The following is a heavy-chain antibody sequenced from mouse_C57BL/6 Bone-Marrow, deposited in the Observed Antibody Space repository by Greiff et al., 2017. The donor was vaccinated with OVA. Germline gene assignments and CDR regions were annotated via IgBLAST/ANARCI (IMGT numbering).Heavy chain of an antibody. D-gene: IGHD1-1*02. CDR1: GYTFTSYW. CDR2: IDPKSGGT. V-gene: IGHV1-72*01. J-gene: IGHJ2*01. Sequence: QVQLQQPGAELVKPGASVKLSCKASGYTFTSYWMHWVKQRPGRGLEWIGRIDPKSGGTKYNEKFKSKATLTVAKSSSTAYMQLSSLTSEDSAVYHCARDQLFFDYWGQGTTLTVSS. CDR3: ARDQLFFDY.